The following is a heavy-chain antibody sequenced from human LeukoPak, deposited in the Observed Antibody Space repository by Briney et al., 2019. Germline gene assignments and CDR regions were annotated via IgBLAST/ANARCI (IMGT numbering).Heavy chain of an antibody. V-gene: IGHV3-9*01. CDR1: GFTFDDYA. J-gene: IGHJ4*02. Sequence: GRSLRLSCAASGFTFDDYAMEWVRQAPGKGLEWVSGISWNSGSIGYADSVKGRFTISRDNAKNFLHLQMNSLRAEDTALYYCAKDHSYSSGWYDYWGQGTLVTVSS. CDR3: AKDHSYSSGWYDY. D-gene: IGHD6-19*01. CDR2: ISWNSGSI.